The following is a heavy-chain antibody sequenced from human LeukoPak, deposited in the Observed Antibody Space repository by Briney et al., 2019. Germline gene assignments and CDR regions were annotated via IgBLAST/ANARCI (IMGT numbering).Heavy chain of an antibody. CDR2: IYHSGST. V-gene: IGHV4-30-2*01. D-gene: IGHD6-19*01. CDR3: ARAVSGRFDY. Sequence: PSETLSLTCTVSGGSISSGGYSWSWIRQPPGKGLEWIGYIYHSGSTYYNPSLKSRVTISVDRSKNQFSLKLSSVTAADTAIYYCARAVSGRFDYWGQGTLVTVSS. J-gene: IGHJ4*02. CDR1: GGSISSGGYS.